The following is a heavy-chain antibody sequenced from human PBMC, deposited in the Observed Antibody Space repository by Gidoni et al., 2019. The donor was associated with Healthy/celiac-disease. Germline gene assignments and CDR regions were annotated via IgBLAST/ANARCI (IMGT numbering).Heavy chain of an antibody. CDR3: TTAADSSGYYYVEAFDI. V-gene: IGHV3-15*07. CDR2: IKSKTDGGTT. D-gene: IGHD3-22*01. CDR1: GFPFSNAW. Sequence: EVQLVESGGGLVKPGGSLRLSCAASGFPFSNAWLNWVRQAPGKGLEWVGRIKSKTDGGTTDYAAPVKGRFTISRDDSKNTLYLQMNSLKTEDTAVYYCTTAADSSGYYYVEAFDIWGQGTMVTVSS. J-gene: IGHJ3*02.